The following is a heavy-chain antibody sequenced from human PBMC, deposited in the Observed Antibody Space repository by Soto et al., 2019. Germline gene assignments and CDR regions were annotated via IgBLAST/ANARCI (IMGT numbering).Heavy chain of an antibody. CDR3: ARAGYSSSWYVPVTYDYYYYGMDV. D-gene: IGHD6-13*01. CDR2: INHSGST. J-gene: IGHJ6*02. Sequence: SETLSLTCAVYGGSFSGYYWSWIRQPPGKGLEWIGEINHSGSTNYNPSLKSRVTISVDTSKNQFSLKLGSVTAADTAVYYCARAGYSSSWYVPVTYDYYYYGMDVWGQGTTVTVSS. V-gene: IGHV4-34*01. CDR1: GGSFSGYY.